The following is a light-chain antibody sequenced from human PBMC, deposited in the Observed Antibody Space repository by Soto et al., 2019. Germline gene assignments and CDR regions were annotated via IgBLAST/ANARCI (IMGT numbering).Light chain of an antibody. CDR2: RNK. J-gene: IGLJ3*02. Sequence: QSVLIQPPSASGTPGQRVTISCSGSTANIEANYVYWYQQFPGTAPKLLIYRNKERPSGVPDRFSGSKSGTSASLAVSGLRSEDEADYLCTSWDDSLSAWVFGGGTKVTVL. CDR1: TANIEANY. V-gene: IGLV1-47*01. CDR3: TSWDDSLSAWV.